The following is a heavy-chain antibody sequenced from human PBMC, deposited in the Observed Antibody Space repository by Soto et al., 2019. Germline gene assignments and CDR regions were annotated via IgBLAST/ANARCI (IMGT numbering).Heavy chain of an antibody. CDR3: ARETYGDYAGYFDP. CDR2: INHSGSA. D-gene: IGHD4-17*01. V-gene: IGHV4-34*01. J-gene: IGHJ5*02. CDR1: GGSFSGYI. Sequence: PSETLSLTCDVYGGSFSGYIWTWIRQTPGKGLQWIGQINHSGSANYNPSLKSRVTISVDRSKNQFSLKVRSVTAADTAVYYCARETYGDYAGYFDPWGQGIQVTVSS.